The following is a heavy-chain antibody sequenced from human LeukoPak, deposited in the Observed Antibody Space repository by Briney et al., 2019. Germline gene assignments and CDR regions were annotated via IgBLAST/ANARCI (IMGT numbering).Heavy chain of an antibody. D-gene: IGHD4-23*01. CDR2: IIPIFGTA. CDR1: GGTFSSYA. CDR3: ASGPFNDNSPKRNPAYWVDP. J-gene: IGHJ5*02. V-gene: IGHV1-69*13. Sequence: ASVKVSCKASGGTFSSYAISWVRQAPGQGLEWMGGIIPIFGTANYAQKFQGRVTITADESTSTAYMELSSLRSEDTAVYYCASGPFNDNSPKRNPAYWVDPWGQGTLVTVSS.